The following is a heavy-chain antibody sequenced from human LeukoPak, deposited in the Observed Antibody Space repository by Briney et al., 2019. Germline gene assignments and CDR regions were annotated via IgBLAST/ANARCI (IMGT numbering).Heavy chain of an antibody. CDR2: ISSSSSTI. V-gene: IGHV3-48*01. D-gene: IGHD2-21*02. CDR1: GFTFSSYS. CDR3: ARSCGGDCYQMDYYYYMDV. Sequence: GGSLRLSCAASGFTFSSYSMNWVRQAPGKGREWVSYISSSSSTIYYADSVKGRFTISRDNAKNSLYLQMNSLRAEDTAVYYCARSCGGDCYQMDYYYYMDVWGKGTTVTVSS. J-gene: IGHJ6*03.